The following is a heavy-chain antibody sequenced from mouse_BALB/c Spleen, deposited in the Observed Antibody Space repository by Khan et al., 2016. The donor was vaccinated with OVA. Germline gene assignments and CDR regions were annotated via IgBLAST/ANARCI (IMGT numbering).Heavy chain of an antibody. Sequence: QVRLQQSGAELVRPGASLKISCKAYGYTFTDYAMHWVKQSHAKSLEWIGVISSYYGVPDYNQKFKGTAKMTVDRSSSTAYMELARLTSEDAAIYYGARGGKFAYWGRGTLVTVSA. V-gene: IGHV1S137*01. CDR1: GYTFTDYA. D-gene: IGHD1-1*02. CDR2: ISSYYGVP. J-gene: IGHJ3*01. CDR3: ARGGKFAY.